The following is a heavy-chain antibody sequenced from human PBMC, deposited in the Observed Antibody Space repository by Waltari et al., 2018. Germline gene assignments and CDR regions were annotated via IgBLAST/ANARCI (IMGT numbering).Heavy chain of an antibody. CDR2: INHSGST. D-gene: IGHD6-6*01. CDR1: GGSFRGYY. J-gene: IGHJ6*02. Sequence: QVQLQQWGAGLLKPSETLSLTCAAYGGSFRGYYWRWIRQPPGKGLAWIGEINHSGSTNYNPSLKSRVTISVDTSKSQFSLKLSSVTAADTAVYYCASAYVARPRPLSVYYYYGMDVWGQGTTVTVSS. V-gene: IGHV4-34*01. CDR3: ASAYVARPRPLSVYYYYGMDV.